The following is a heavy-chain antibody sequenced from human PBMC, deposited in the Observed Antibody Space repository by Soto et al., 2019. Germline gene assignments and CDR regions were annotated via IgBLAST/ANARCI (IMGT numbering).Heavy chain of an antibody. D-gene: IGHD3-10*01. V-gene: IGHV3-30-3*01. J-gene: IGHJ6*02. Sequence: GGSLRLSCAASGFTFSSYAMHWVRQAPGKGLEWVAVISYDGSNKYYADSVKGRFTISRDNSKNTLYLQMNSLRAEDTAVYYCARDPYGSGSHYYYYYGMDVWGQGTTVTVSS. CDR1: GFTFSSYA. CDR3: ARDPYGSGSHYYYYYGMDV. CDR2: ISYDGSNK.